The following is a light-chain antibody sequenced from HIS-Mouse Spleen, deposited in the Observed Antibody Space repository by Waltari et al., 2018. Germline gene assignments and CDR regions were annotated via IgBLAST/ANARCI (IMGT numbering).Light chain of an antibody. CDR1: SSDVGGYNY. Sequence: QSALTQPPSASGSPGQSVTISCTGTSSDVGGYNYVSWYQQHPGKAPKLMISEVSKRPPWFPARFSGSKSGNTASLTVSGLQAEDEADYYCSSYAGSNNYVFGTGTKVTVL. V-gene: IGLV2-8*01. J-gene: IGLJ1*01. CDR3: SSYAGSNNYV. CDR2: EVS.